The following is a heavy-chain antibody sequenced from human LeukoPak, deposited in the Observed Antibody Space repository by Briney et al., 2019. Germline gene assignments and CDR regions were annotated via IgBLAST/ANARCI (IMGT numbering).Heavy chain of an antibody. D-gene: IGHD6-13*01. CDR2: INPNSGGT. Sequence: ASVKVSCKASRYTFTGYYMHWVRQAPGQGLEWMGWINPNSGGTNYAQKFQGRVTMTRDTSISTAYTELSRLRSDDTAVYYCARALPGYSSRGADYWGQGTLVTVSS. V-gene: IGHV1-2*02. J-gene: IGHJ4*02. CDR3: ARALPGYSSRGADY. CDR1: RYTFTGYY.